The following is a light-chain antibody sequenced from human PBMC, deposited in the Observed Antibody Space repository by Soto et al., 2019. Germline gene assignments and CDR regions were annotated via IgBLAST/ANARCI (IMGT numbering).Light chain of an antibody. J-gene: IGKJ2*01. CDR2: DAS. CDR1: QSISSW. V-gene: IGKV1-5*01. CDR3: QQYNSYSYT. Sequence: DLQMTQSPSTLSASVGDRVTITCRASQSISSWLAWYQQKPGKAPKLLIYDASSVESGVPSRFSGSGSGTEFTLTISSLQPDDFATYYCQQYNSYSYTFGQGTKLEIK.